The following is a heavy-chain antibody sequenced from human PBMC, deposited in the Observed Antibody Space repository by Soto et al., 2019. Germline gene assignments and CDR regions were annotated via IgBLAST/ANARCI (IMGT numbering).Heavy chain of an antibody. CDR3: SNLSAYSSGHY. V-gene: IGHV3-23*01. CDR1: GITFSSYT. Sequence: PGGSLRLSCVASGITFSSYTLNWVRQAPGKGLEWVSTVSATASSTYYADSVKGRFTISRDNSKSTLFLQMNSLRAEDTAVYYCSNLSAYSSGHYWGQGTLVTVSS. CDR2: VSATASST. D-gene: IGHD5-18*01. J-gene: IGHJ4*02.